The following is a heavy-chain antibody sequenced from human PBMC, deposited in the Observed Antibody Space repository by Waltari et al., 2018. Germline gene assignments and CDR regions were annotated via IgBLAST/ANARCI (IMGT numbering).Heavy chain of an antibody. CDR3: ARPRTTVGTGLWNDGLQI. J-gene: IGHJ3*02. CDR2: IMPVLREE. Sequence: QVQLVQSGAEVKKPGSSVKVSCKASGGTFSNYAITWVRQAPGQGLEWMGGIMPVLREEHYAQNVLDRVTMTADEPTSTAYMELMGLTSDDTAVYYCARPRTTVGTGLWNDGLQIWGQGTLVTVSS. V-gene: IGHV1-69*01. CDR1: GGTFSNYA. D-gene: IGHD1-1*01.